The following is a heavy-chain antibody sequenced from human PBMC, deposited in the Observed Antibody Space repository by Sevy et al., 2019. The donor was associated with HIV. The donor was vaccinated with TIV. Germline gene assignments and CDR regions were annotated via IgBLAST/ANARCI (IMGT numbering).Heavy chain of an antibody. CDR2: INPNSGGT. CDR1: GYTFTGYY. D-gene: IGHD3-3*01. CDR3: ARADSIFGVVIIPQGRGMDV. V-gene: IGHV1-2*02. Sequence: ASVKVSCKASGYTFTGYYMHWVRQAPGQGLEWMGWINPNSGGTNYAQKFQGRVTMTRDTSISTAYMELSRLRSDDTVVYYCARADSIFGVVIIPQGRGMDVWGQGTTVTVSS. J-gene: IGHJ6*02.